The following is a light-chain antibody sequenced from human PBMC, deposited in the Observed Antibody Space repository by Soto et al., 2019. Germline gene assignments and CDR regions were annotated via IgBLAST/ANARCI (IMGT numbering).Light chain of an antibody. Sequence: DIQFTQSPSFLSASVGDRVTITCRASQGISTFLAWYQQKPGKAPKLLIYAASILHSGVPSRFRGSGSGTEFTLTISRLQPEDFATYFCQQLNSSTLTFGGGTKVDIK. V-gene: IGKV1-9*01. J-gene: IGKJ4*01. CDR3: QQLNSSTLT. CDR1: QGISTF. CDR2: AAS.